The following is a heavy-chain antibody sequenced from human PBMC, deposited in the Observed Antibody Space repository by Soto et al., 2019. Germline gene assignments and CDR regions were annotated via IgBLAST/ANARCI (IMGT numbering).Heavy chain of an antibody. CDR1: GYIFVNYG. J-gene: IGHJ6*02. D-gene: IGHD3-16*01. CDR3: AMVDNYVTPPPQYV. Sequence: QVQLVQSGDEVRKPGSSVKVSCKASGYIFVNYGIAWVRQAPGQGLELMGWISPYSGNTHYARKVQGRLTMTTDTSTSTAYRDLGSLTSEDTAVYYCAMVDNYVTPPPQYVWGQGSTVTVS. V-gene: IGHV1-18*01. CDR2: ISPYSGNT.